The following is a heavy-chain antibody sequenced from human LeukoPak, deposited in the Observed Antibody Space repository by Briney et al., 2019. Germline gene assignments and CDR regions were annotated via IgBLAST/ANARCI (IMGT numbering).Heavy chain of an antibody. V-gene: IGHV3-74*01. J-gene: IGHJ4*02. Sequence: ETLSLTCTVSGGSISSYYWMHWVRQAPGKGLVWVSRINSHGSSTSYADSVKGRFTISRDNAKNTLYLQLNSLRAEDTAVYYCARQDCSGGSCYFGRDSWGQGTLVTVSS. CDR1: GGSISSYYW. CDR3: ARQDCSGGSCYFGRDS. D-gene: IGHD2-15*01. CDR2: INSHGSST.